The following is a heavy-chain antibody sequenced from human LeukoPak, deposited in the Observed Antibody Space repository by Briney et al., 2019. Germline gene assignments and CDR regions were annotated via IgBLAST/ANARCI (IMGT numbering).Heavy chain of an antibody. J-gene: IGHJ5*02. CDR3: ARGGDTMVRDPLGWFDP. Sequence: ASVKVSCKASGYTFTGYYMHWVRQAPGQGLEWMGWINPNSGGTNYAQKFQGRVTMTRDTSISTAYMELSRLRSDDTAVYYCARGGDTMVRDPLGWFDPWGQGTLVTVSS. V-gene: IGHV1-2*02. D-gene: IGHD3-10*01. CDR1: GYTFTGYY. CDR2: INPNSGGT.